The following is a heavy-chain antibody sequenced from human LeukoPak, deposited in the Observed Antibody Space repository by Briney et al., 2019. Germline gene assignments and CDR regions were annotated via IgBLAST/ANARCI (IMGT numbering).Heavy chain of an antibody. CDR1: GVSISSSSYY. D-gene: IGHD1-26*01. CDR2: IYYSGST. CDR3: ARPYSGSYVAPNANAFDI. V-gene: IGHV4-39*01. Sequence: SETLSLTCTVSGVSISSSSYYWGWIRQPPGKGLEWIGSIYYSGSTYSNPSLKSRVTISVDTSKNQFSLKLSSVTAADTAVYYCARPYSGSYVAPNANAFDIWGQGTMVTVSS. J-gene: IGHJ3*02.